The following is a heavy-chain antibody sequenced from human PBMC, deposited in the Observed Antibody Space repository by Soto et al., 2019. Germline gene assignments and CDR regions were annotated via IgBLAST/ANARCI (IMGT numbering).Heavy chain of an antibody. CDR2: IYYSGST. CDR1: GGSVSSGSYY. J-gene: IGHJ1*01. CDR3: ATRFQH. V-gene: IGHV4-61*01. Sequence: QVQLQESGPGLVKPSETLSLTCTVSGGSVSSGSYYWSWIRQPPGKGLEWIGYIYYSGSTNYNPALKRRVTISLDTSKTQFSLKLSSVTAADTAVYYCATRFQHWGQGTLVTVSS.